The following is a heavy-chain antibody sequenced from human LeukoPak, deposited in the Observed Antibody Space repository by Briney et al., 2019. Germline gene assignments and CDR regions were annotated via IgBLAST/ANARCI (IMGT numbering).Heavy chain of an antibody. CDR1: GFTFSSYS. V-gene: IGHV3-48*01. Sequence: GGSLRLSCAASGFTFSSYSMNWVRQAPGKGLKWVSYISSSSSTIYYADSVKGRFTISRDNAKNSLYLQMNSLRAEDTAVYYCAREEYDSSGYYSYYYYYYGMDVWGQGTTVTVSS. J-gene: IGHJ6*02. CDR3: AREEYDSSGYYSYYYYYYGMDV. D-gene: IGHD3-22*01. CDR2: ISSSSSTI.